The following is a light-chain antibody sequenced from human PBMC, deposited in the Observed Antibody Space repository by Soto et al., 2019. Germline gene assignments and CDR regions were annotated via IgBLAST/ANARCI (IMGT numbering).Light chain of an antibody. CDR2: DAS. V-gene: IGKV3-11*01. Sequence: EIVLTQSPATLSLSPGERATLSCRASQSVSSYLAWYQQKPGQAPRLLIYDASNRATGIPARFSGSGSGTGFTLAISSLEPEDFAVYYCQQRSNWPPMFTFGPGTEVDIK. CDR3: QQRSNWPPMFT. CDR1: QSVSSY. J-gene: IGKJ3*01.